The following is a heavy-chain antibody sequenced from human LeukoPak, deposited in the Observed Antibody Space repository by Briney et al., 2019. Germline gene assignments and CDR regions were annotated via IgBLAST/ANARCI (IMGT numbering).Heavy chain of an antibody. J-gene: IGHJ3*02. CDR1: GDSISSGDYY. D-gene: IGHD5-18*01. CDR2: ISSSGST. CDR3: ARGGLDVDTAMVGAVGAFDT. Sequence: SETLSLTCTVSGDSISSGDYYWSWIRQPAGKGLEWIGRISSSGSTNYNPSLKSRVTMSVDTSKNQFSLKLSSVTAADTAVYYCARGGLDVDTAMVGAVGAFDTWGQGTMVTVSS. V-gene: IGHV4-61*02.